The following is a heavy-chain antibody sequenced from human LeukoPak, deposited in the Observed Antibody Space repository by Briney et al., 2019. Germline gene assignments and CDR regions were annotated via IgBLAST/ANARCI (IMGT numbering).Heavy chain of an antibody. J-gene: IGHJ4*02. CDR2: ISYDGSNK. CDR1: RFTFSSFA. V-gene: IGHV3-30*04. Sequence: GGSLRLSCAASRFTFSSFAMNWVRQAPGKGLEWVALISYDGSNKYYADSVKGRFTISRDNAKNSLYLQMNSLRPEDTAFYYCAKGERKWLARQPDYWGQGTLVIVSS. CDR3: AKGERKWLARQPDY. D-gene: IGHD6-19*01.